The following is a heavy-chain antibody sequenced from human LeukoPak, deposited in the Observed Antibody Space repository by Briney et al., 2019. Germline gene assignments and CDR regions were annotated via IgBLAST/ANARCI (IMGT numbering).Heavy chain of an antibody. J-gene: IGHJ6*02. CDR2: IIPIFGTA. V-gene: IGHV1-69*06. D-gene: IGHD3-22*01. CDR3: ARDLYYDSSGYSPNYYYYGMDV. CDR1: GGTFSSYA. Sequence: GASVKVSCKASGGTFSSYAISWVRQAPGQGLEWMGGIIPIFGTANYAQKFQGRVTITADKSTSTAYMELSSLRSEDTAVYYCARDLYYDSSGYSPNYYYYGMDVWGQGTTVTVSS.